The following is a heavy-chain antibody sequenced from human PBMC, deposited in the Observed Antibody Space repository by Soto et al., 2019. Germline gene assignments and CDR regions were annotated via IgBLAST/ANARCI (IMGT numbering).Heavy chain of an antibody. D-gene: IGHD2-15*01. CDR1: GWSFSAYY. V-gene: IGHV4-34*01. CDR3: VRGLRYSGMDV. Sequence: QVQLQQWGAGLLKPSETLSLTCAVSGWSFSAYYWTWIRQPPGRGLEWIGEIDHSGSTNYNPSLEGRVTMSIDTAKNRFSLNVTSVTAADTAVYYCVRGLRYSGMDVWGQGTTVTVS. J-gene: IGHJ6*02. CDR2: IDHSGST.